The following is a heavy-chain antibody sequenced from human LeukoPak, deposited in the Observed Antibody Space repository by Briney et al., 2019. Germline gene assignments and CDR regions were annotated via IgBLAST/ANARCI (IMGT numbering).Heavy chain of an antibody. J-gene: IGHJ6*02. CDR2: TYYSGST. D-gene: IGHD6-13*01. V-gene: IGHV4-59*01. Sequence: SETLSLTCTVSGGSISSYYWSWIRQPPGKGLEWIGYTYYSGSTNYNPSLKSRVTISVDTSKNQFSLKLSPVTAADTAVYYCARDRLSSSWYGLDYYYGMDVWGQGTTVTVSS. CDR3: ARDRLSSSWYGLDYYYGMDV. CDR1: GGSISSYY.